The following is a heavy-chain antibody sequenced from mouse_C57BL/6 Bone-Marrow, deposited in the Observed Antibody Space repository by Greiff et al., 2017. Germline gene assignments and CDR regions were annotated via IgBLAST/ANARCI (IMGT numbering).Heavy chain of an antibody. CDR1: GFTFSSYG. D-gene: IGHD4-1*01. V-gene: IGHV5-6*01. J-gene: IGHJ2*01. CDR3: ARHRTNWYFDD. CDR2: ISSGGSYT. Sequence: EVQGVESGGDLVKPGGSLKLSCAASGFTFSSYGMSWVRQTPDKRLEWVATISSGGSYTYYPDSVKGRFTISRDNAKNTLYLQMSSLKSEDTAMYYCARHRTNWYFDDWGQGTTLTVSS.